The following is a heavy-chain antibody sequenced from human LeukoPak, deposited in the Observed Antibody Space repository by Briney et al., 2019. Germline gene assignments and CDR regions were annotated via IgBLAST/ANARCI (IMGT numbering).Heavy chain of an antibody. J-gene: IGHJ3*02. CDR3: ARELSDYYGSGSSRPIDAFDI. CDR2: INHSGSP. Sequence: PSETLSLTCAVYGGSFSGYDWSCIRQPAGKEVEWIGEINHSGSPNYNPSLKNRVIISIDTSKNQFSLKLSYVTAVDKAVYYCARELSDYYGSGSSRPIDAFDIWGQGTMVTVSS. V-gene: IGHV4-34*01. D-gene: IGHD3-10*01. CDR1: GGSFSGYD.